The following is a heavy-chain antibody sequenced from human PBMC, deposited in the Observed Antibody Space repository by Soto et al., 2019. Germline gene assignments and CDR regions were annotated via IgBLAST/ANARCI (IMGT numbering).Heavy chain of an antibody. V-gene: IGHV3-23*01. D-gene: IGHD6-19*01. J-gene: IGHJ5*02. CDR1: GFTFSSSA. CDR2: IRVGGGDT. CDR3: ANCSVGTVRTSGWCNWFDP. Sequence: EVRLLESGGGLAQPGGSRRLSCAASGFTFSSSAMNWVRQAPGKGLEWVSSIRVGGGDTFYADSVRGGFTVSRDISRNTLYRQMNSLRAEDTAIYYCANCSVGTVRTSGWCNWFDPWGQGTVVTVSS.